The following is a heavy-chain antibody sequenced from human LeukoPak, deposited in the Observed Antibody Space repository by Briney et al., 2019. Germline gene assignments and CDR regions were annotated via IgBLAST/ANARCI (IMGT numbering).Heavy chain of an antibody. CDR2: ISGDGGNS. V-gene: IGHV3-43*02. D-gene: IGHD1-20*01. Sequence: GGSLRLSCAASGFTFDDYAMHWVRQAPGKGLEWVSFISGDGGNSYYADSVKGRFTIFRDNSKNSLFLQMNSLRSEDTALYYCAKDLSKYNWNDGPLDYWGEGSPVTVSS. J-gene: IGHJ4*02. CDR3: AKDLSKYNWNDGPLDY. CDR1: GFTFDDYA.